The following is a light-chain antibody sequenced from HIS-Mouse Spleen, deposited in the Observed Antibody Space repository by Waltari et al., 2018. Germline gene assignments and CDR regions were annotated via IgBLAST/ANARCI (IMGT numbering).Light chain of an antibody. J-gene: IGLJ3*02. CDR2: RNN. CDR3: AAWDDSLSGPV. CDR1: SSNIGSNY. Sequence: QSVLTQPPSASGTPGQRVTISCSGSSSNIGSNYVYWYQHLPGTAPKLLIYRNNQRPSGVPDRVAGSKSGTSASLAISGLRSEDEADYYCAAWDDSLSGPVFGGGTKLTVL. V-gene: IGLV1-47*01.